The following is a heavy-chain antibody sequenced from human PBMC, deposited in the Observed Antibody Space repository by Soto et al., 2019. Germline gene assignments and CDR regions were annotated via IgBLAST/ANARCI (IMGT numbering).Heavy chain of an antibody. CDR1: WFSLTTGRMG. J-gene: IGHJ6*02. Sequence: QVTLRESGPVLMNPTETLTLTCNVSWFSLTTGRMGVSWILHPPGKALEWLAHFFSDAERSYSRSLQGRLTASTVGSGSQVVLTMTHMEPADTGTYFCVRMNADAYSPHHAMDVWCQGNTATVSS. CDR3: VRMNADAYSPHHAMDV. CDR2: FFSDAER. D-gene: IGHD2-21*01. V-gene: IGHV2-26*01.